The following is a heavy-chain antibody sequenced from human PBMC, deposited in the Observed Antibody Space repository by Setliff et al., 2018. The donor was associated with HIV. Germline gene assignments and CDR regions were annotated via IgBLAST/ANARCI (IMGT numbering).Heavy chain of an antibody. D-gene: IGHD3-22*01. V-gene: IGHV4-34*01. Sequence: SETLSLTCAVYGGSFSAYYWTWIRQPPGKGLEWIGEINHSGSTYYNPSLRSRVTLSVDTSKKQFSLKLSSITAADTAVYFCARAADYYDSSGYWAPPSYFDYWGQGTLVTV. CDR3: ARAADYYDSSGYWAPPSYFDY. CDR1: GGSFSAYY. J-gene: IGHJ4*02. CDR2: INHSGST.